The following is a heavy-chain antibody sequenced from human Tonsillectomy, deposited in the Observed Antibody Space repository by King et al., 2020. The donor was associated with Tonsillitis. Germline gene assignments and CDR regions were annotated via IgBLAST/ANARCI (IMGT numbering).Heavy chain of an antibody. V-gene: IGHV1-46*02. Sequence: LQLVQSGAEVKKPGASVEISCKASGYTFDTYYMHWVRQAPGQGLEWMGIINPTGDTTTYAQKFQGRVTMTRDTTTRTVHMELRSLRSEDTAVYYCARETSGSYRAFDVWGQGTMVTVSS. D-gene: IGHD1-26*01. CDR2: INPTGDTT. CDR1: GYTFDTYY. CDR3: ARETSGSYRAFDV. J-gene: IGHJ3*01.